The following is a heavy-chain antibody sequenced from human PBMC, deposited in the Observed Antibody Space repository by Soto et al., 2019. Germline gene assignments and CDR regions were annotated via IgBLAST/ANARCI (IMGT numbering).Heavy chain of an antibody. CDR1: GFTFGDYY. Sequence: PLRLSRAVAGFTFGDYYMSWIRQAPGKGLGWVSYISSSGSTIYYADSVKGRFTISRDNAKNSLYLQMNSLRAEDTAVYYCARQPLDDFWSGYYENYYYYMDVWGKGTTVTVSS. CDR3: ARQPLDDFWSGYYENYYYYMDV. CDR2: ISSSGSTI. J-gene: IGHJ6*03. V-gene: IGHV3-11*01. D-gene: IGHD3-3*01.